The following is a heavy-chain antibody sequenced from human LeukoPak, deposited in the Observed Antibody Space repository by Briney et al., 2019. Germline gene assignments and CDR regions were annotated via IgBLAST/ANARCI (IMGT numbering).Heavy chain of an antibody. CDR2: ISSSSSYI. CDR3: ARDEGIAAAVD. V-gene: IGHV3-21*01. J-gene: IGHJ4*02. Sequence: GGSLRLSCAASGFTFSSYSMNWVRQAPGKGLEWVSSISSSSSYIYYADSVKGRFTISRDNAKNSLYLQMNSLRAEDTAVYYCARDEGIAAAVDWGQGTLVTVSS. D-gene: IGHD6-13*01. CDR1: GFTFSSYS.